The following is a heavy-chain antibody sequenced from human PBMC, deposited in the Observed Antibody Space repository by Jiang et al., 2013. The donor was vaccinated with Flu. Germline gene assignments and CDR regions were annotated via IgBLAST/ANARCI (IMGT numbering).Heavy chain of an antibody. D-gene: IGHD3-9*01. CDR1: GFSFSNNA. Sequence: QLLESGGGLVQPGGSLRLSCAASGFSFSNNAMSWVRQAPGRGLEWVSGISGSGGGTYYADSVKGRFTISRDNSKNTLYLQMNSLRAEDTAVYYCATAYRDILTGYPLYYFDYWGQGTLVTVSS. V-gene: IGHV3-23*01. CDR3: ATAYRDILTGYPLYYFDY. CDR2: ISGSGGGT. J-gene: IGHJ4*02.